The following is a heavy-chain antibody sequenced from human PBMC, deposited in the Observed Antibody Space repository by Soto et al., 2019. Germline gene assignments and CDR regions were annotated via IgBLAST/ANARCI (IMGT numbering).Heavy chain of an antibody. D-gene: IGHD6-19*01. CDR1: GFTFSSYS. CDR3: ARDYSRVWYFDY. V-gene: IGHV3-48*01. Sequence: GGSLRLSCASSGFTFSSYSMNWVRQAPGKGLEWVSYISSSSTTMYYADSVKGRFTLSRDNAKNSLYLQMNSLRAEDTAVYYGARDYSRVWYFDYWGKGTLVTVS. J-gene: IGHJ4*02. CDR2: ISSSSTTM.